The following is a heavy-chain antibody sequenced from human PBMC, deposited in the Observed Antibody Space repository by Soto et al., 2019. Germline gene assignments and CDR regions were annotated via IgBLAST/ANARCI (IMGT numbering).Heavy chain of an antibody. V-gene: IGHV1-18*01. J-gene: IGHJ6*02. Sequence: GASVKVSCKASGYTFTSYGISWVRQAPGQGLEWMGWISAYNGNTNYAQKLQGRVTMTTDTSTSTAYRELRSLRSDDTAVYYCARGSGYCSSTSCHRSYYYYYYGMDVWGQGTTVTVSS. CDR1: GYTFTSYG. D-gene: IGHD2-2*02. CDR3: ARGSGYCSSTSCHRSYYYYYYGMDV. CDR2: ISAYNGNT.